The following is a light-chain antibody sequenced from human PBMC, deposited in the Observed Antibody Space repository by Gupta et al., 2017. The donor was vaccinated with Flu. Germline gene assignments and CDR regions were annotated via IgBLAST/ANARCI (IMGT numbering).Light chain of an antibody. CDR1: ESVGNS. V-gene: IGKV1-5*03. J-gene: IGKJ1*01. CDR3: QQYNDYWT. Sequence: DIQMTQSPSTLSVFVGDRVTITCRANESVGNSLAWYQQKPGKAPNLLIYKASTLESGVPLRFSGGGSGTDFTLTISSLHPDDSAIYFCQQYNDYWTFGQGTKVEIK. CDR2: KAS.